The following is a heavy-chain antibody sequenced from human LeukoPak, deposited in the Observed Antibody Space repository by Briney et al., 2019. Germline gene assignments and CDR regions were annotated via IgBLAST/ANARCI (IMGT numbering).Heavy chain of an antibody. CDR3: AKGSYGDYAARFQH. Sequence: GGSLRLSCAASGFTFNNYATNWVRQAPGKGLEWVSGISWNSGSIGYADSVKGRFTISRDNAKNSLYLQMNSLRAEDTALYYCAKGSYGDYAARFQHWGQGTLVTVSS. CDR1: GFTFNNYA. CDR2: ISWNSGSI. J-gene: IGHJ1*01. D-gene: IGHD4-17*01. V-gene: IGHV3-9*01.